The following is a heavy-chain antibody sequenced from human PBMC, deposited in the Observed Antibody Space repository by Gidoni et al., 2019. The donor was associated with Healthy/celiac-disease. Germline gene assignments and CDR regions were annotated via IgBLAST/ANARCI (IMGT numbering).Heavy chain of an antibody. Sequence: EVQLVESGGGLVKPGGSLRLSCAASGFTFSSYSMNWVRQAPGKGLDWVSSISSSSSYIYYEDSVKGRLTISRDNAKNSLYLQMNSLRAEDTAVYYCARDPPMGGHVDYWGQGTLVTVSS. CDR1: GFTFSSYS. D-gene: IGHD1-26*01. CDR3: ARDPPMGGHVDY. J-gene: IGHJ4*02. V-gene: IGHV3-21*01. CDR2: ISSSSSYI.